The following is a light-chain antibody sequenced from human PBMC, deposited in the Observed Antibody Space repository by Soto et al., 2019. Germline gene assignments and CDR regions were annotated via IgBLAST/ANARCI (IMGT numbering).Light chain of an antibody. V-gene: IGKV3-20*01. J-gene: IGKJ5*01. Sequence: EIVLTQSPGTLSLSPWERATLSCRASQSVRSSYLAWYQQRPGQAPRLLISDASNRATGIPDRFSGSGSGTDFTLTISRLEPEDFALYYCQQYGGSPITFGQGTRLEIK. CDR1: QSVRSSY. CDR3: QQYGGSPIT. CDR2: DAS.